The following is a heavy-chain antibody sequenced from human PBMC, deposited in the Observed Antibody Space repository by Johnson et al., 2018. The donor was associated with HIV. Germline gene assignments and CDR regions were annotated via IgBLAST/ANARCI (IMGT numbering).Heavy chain of an antibody. J-gene: IGHJ3*02. CDR1: GFTFSSYA. CDR3: AREGRLGSYLGGVAFDI. D-gene: IGHD1-26*01. V-gene: IGHV3-30*04. Sequence: VQLVESGGGVVQPGRSLRLSCAASGFTFSSYALHWVRQAPGTGLEWVAVISYDGSNKYYADSVKGRFTISRDNSKNTLYLQMNSLRAEDTAVYYCAREGRLGSYLGGVAFDIWGQGTMVTVSS. CDR2: ISYDGSNK.